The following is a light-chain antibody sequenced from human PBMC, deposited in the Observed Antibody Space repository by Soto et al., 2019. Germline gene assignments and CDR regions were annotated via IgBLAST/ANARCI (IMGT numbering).Light chain of an antibody. CDR1: QSVSSSY. Sequence: EIVLTQSPGTLSLSPGERATLSCRASQSVSSSYLAWYQQKPGQAPRLLIYDASNRATGIPARFSGSGSGTDFTLTISSLEPEDFAVYYCQQRSNWPPLTFDGGTKVDIK. J-gene: IGKJ4*01. V-gene: IGKV3D-20*02. CDR3: QQRSNWPPLT. CDR2: DAS.